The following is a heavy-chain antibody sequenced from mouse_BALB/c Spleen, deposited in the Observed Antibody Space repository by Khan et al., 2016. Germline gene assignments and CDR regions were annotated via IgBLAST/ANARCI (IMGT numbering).Heavy chain of an antibody. D-gene: IGHD1-1*01. CDR3: ARSVDYGSHDY. CDR1: GYTFTSYW. J-gene: IGHJ2*01. CDR2: INPSTGYT. Sequence: QVQLQQSGAELAKPGASVKMSCKASGYTFTSYWMHWVKQRHGQGLEWIGYINPSTGYTEYNQKFKDKATLTADKSSSTAYMQLSSLTSEDSAVYYCARSVDYGSHDYWGQGTTLTVSS. V-gene: IGHV1-7*01.